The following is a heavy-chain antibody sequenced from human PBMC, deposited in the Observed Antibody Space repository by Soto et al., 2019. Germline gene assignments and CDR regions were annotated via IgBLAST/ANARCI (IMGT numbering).Heavy chain of an antibody. J-gene: IGHJ5*02. CDR3: ARAFYDILAYNWFDP. Sequence: ASVKVSCKASGYTFTSYAMHWVRQAPGQRLEWMGWINAGNGNTKYSQKFQGRVTITRDTSASTAYMELSSLRSEDTAVYYCARAFYDILAYNWFDPWGQGTLVTV. D-gene: IGHD3-9*01. V-gene: IGHV1-3*01. CDR2: INAGNGNT. CDR1: GYTFTSYA.